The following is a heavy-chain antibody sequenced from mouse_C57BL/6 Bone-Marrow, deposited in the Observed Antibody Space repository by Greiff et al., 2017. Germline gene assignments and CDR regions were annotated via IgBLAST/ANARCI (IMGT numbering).Heavy chain of an antibody. Sequence: VQVVESGAELAKPGASVKLSCKASGYTFTSYWMHWVKQRPGQGLEWIGYINPSSGYTKYNQKFKDKATLTADKSSSTAYMQLSSLTYEDSAVYYCAKNYYGSSGDWYFDVWGTGTTVTVSS. V-gene: IGHV1-7*01. CDR1: GYTFTSYW. CDR2: INPSSGYT. J-gene: IGHJ1*03. D-gene: IGHD1-1*01. CDR3: AKNYYGSSGDWYFDV.